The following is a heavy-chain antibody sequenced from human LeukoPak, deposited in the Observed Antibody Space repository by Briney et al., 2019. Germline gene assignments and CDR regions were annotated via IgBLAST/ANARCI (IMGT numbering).Heavy chain of an antibody. CDR2: IYTSGST. D-gene: IGHD3-16*02. J-gene: IGHJ5*02. CDR1: GGSISSGSYY. Sequence: PSQTLSLTCTVSGGSISSGSYYWSWIRQPAGKGLEWIGRIYTSGSTNYNPSLKSRVTISVDMSKNQFSLKLSSVTAADTAVYYCARDKSYDYVWGSYRPTNWFDPWGQGTLVTVSS. V-gene: IGHV4-61*02. CDR3: ARDKSYDYVWGSYRPTNWFDP.